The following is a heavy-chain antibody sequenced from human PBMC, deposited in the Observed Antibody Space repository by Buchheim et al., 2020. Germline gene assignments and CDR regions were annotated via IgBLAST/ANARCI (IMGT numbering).Heavy chain of an antibody. CDR1: GFTVSSNY. Sequence: EVQLVESGGGLVQPGGSLRLSCAASGFTVSSNYMSWVRQAPGKGLEWVSVIYSGGSTYYADSVKGRFTISRDNSKTTLLLQMNSLRAEDTAVYYCARSGPVEGWLQPYFDYWGQGTL. D-gene: IGHD5-24*01. CDR3: ARSGPVEGWLQPYFDY. J-gene: IGHJ4*02. V-gene: IGHV3-66*01. CDR2: IYSGGST.